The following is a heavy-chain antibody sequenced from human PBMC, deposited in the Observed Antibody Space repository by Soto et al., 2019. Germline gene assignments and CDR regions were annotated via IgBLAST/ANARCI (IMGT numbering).Heavy chain of an antibody. CDR1: GGSINGYY. D-gene: IGHD5-18*01. J-gene: IGHJ4*01. CDR2: FHFSGST. V-gene: IGHV4-4*08. Sequence: QVQLQESGPGLLKPSETLSLTCTVSGGSINGYYWTWLRQSPTNGLEWIGYFHFSGSTKYNPCLESRLTISADPSKNHISLTLSSVTAADTAVYYCARASGYSYGYDDFFDNWGQGTLANVSS. CDR3: ARASGYSYGYDDFFDN.